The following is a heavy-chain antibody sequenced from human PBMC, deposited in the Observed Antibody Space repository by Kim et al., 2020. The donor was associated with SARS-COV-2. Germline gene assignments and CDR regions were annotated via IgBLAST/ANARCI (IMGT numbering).Heavy chain of an antibody. CDR3: ARATLGGATAGDY. CDR1: GYTFTRYA. J-gene: IGHJ4*02. Sequence: ASVKVSCKASGYTFTRYAMHWVRQAPGQRLEWMGWINAGNGNTKYSQRFQGRVTITRDTSASTAYMELSSLRSEDTAVYYCARATLGGATAGDYWGQGTLVTVSS. V-gene: IGHV1-3*01. D-gene: IGHD5-12*01. CDR2: INAGNGNT.